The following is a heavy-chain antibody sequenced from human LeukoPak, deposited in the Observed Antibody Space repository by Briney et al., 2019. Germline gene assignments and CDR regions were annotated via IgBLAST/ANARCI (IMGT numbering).Heavy chain of an antibody. V-gene: IGHV1-2*02. Sequence: ASVKVSCKASGYTFTGYYMHWVRQAPGQGLEWMGWINPNSGGTNYAQKFQGRVTMTRDTSISTAYMELSRLRSDDTAVYYCARDTGGGNSADAFDIWGQGTMVTVSS. J-gene: IGHJ3*02. CDR1: GYTFTGYY. CDR2: INPNSGGT. D-gene: IGHD4-23*01. CDR3: ARDTGGGNSADAFDI.